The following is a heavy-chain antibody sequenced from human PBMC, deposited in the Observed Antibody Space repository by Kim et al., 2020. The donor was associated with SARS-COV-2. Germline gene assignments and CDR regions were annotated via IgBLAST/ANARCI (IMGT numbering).Heavy chain of an antibody. CDR3: ARDRTVIVVVTAIPGGAFDI. CDR1: GFTFSSYA. V-gene: IGHV3-30*04. D-gene: IGHD2-21*02. Sequence: GGSLRLSCAASGFTFSSYAMHWVRQAPGKGLEWVAVISYDGSNKYYADSVKGRFTISRDNSKNTLYLQMNSLRAVDTAVYYCARDRTVIVVVTAIPGGAFDIWGQGTMVTVSS. J-gene: IGHJ3*02. CDR2: ISYDGSNK.